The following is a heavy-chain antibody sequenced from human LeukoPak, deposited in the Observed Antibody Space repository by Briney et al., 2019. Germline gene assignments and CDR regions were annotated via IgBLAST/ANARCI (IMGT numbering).Heavy chain of an antibody. CDR3: ARGTGNWYFDL. J-gene: IGHJ2*01. V-gene: IGHV3-21*01. CDR2: ISSSSSYI. Sequence: GGTLRLSCAASGFTFSSYSMNWVRQAPGKGLELGSSISSSSSYIYYADSVKGRFTMSRDNAKNSLYLQMSSLRAEDTAVYYCARGTGNWYFDLWGRGTLVTVSS. CDR1: GFTFSSYS. D-gene: IGHD1-1*01.